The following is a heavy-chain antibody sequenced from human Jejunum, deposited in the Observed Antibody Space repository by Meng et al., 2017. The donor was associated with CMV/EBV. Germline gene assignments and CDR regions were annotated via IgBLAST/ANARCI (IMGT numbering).Heavy chain of an antibody. CDR2: ITKSSSNT. V-gene: IGHV3-21*01. Sequence: SCVVSGFTFSRYSMNWVRQAPGKGLEWVSSITKSSSNTYDADSVKGRFTISRDNAKNSLYLQMNSLRAEDTAVYYCARDLWEGFDYWGQGTLVTVSS. J-gene: IGHJ4*02. D-gene: IGHD1-26*01. CDR1: GFTFSRYS. CDR3: ARDLWEGFDY.